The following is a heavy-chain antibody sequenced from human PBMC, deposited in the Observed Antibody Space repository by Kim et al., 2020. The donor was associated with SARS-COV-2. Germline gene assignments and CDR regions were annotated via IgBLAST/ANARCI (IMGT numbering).Heavy chain of an antibody. Sequence: SVKVSCKASGGTFSSYAISWVRQAPGQGLEWMGGIIPIFGTANYAQKFQGRVTITADESTSTAYMELSSLRSEDTAVYYCARGVAGTDYYFDYWGQGTLVTVSS. V-gene: IGHV1-69*13. J-gene: IGHJ4*02. CDR1: GGTFSSYA. CDR2: IIPIFGTA. D-gene: IGHD6-19*01. CDR3: ARGVAGTDYYFDY.